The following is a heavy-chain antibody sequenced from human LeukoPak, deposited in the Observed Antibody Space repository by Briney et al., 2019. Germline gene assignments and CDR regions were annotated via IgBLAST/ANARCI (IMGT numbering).Heavy chain of an antibody. V-gene: IGHV1-18*01. J-gene: IGHJ3*02. D-gene: IGHD3-22*01. CDR3: ARVVTMMVVVTHDAFDI. Sequence: YNGNTNYAQQLQGRVTMTTDTSTSTAYMELRSLRSDDTAVYYCARVVTMMVVVTHDAFDIWGQGTMVTVSS. CDR2: YNGNT.